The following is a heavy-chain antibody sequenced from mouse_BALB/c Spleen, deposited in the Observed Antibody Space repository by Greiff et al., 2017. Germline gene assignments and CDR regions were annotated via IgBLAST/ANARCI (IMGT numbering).Heavy chain of an antibody. Sequence: VKLMESGAELARPGASVKMSCKASGYTFTSYTMHWVKQRPGQGLEWIGYINPSSGYTNYNQKFKDKATLTADKSSSTAYMQLSSLTSEDSAVYYCARGVITTVVAGTGFAYWGQGTLVTVSA. CDR3: ARGVITTVVAGTGFAY. V-gene: IGHV1-4*01. D-gene: IGHD1-1*01. J-gene: IGHJ3*01. CDR2: INPSSGYT. CDR1: GYTFTSYT.